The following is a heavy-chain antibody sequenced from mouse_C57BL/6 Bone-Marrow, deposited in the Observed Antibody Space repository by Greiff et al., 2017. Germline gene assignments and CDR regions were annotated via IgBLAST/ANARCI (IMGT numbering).Heavy chain of an antibody. CDR2: IYPTSGRT. V-gene: IGHV1-55*01. J-gene: IGHJ2*01. D-gene: IGHD4-1*01. Sequence: VQLQQPGAELVKPGASVKMSCKASGYTFTSYWITWVKQRPGQGLEWIGDIYPTSGRTNYSEKFKSKAILTVDTSSTTAYMQLRSLTSEDSAVFYCARSGPLGRSFDYWGQGTTLTVSS. CDR3: ARSGPLGRSFDY. CDR1: GYTFTSYW.